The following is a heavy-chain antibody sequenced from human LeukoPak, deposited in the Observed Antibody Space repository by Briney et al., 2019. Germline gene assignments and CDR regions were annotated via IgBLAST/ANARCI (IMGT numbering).Heavy chain of an antibody. CDR3: ARLTYDSSGYRFDY. Sequence: PGGSLRLSCAASGFTFSSYAMSWVRQAPGKGLEWVSAISGSGGSTYYADSVKGRFTISRDNSKNTLYLQMNSLRAEDTAVYYCARLTYDSSGYRFDYWGQGTLVTVSS. J-gene: IGHJ4*02. V-gene: IGHV3-23*01. CDR2: ISGSGGST. CDR1: GFTFSSYA. D-gene: IGHD3-22*01.